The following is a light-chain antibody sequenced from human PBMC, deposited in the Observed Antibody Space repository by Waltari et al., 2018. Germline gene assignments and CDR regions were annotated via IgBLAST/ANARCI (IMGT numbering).Light chain of an antibody. V-gene: IGKV3-20*01. CDR2: GAS. CDR3: QQYGRSTRT. CDR1: QSVSSTF. Sequence: EIVLTQSPGTLSLFPGERATLSCSASQSVSSTFLAWYQQKPGQAPRLLIYGASSRATGIPDRFSGSGSGTDFTLTISRLEPEDFAVYYCQQYGRSTRTFGQGTKVEIK. J-gene: IGKJ1*01.